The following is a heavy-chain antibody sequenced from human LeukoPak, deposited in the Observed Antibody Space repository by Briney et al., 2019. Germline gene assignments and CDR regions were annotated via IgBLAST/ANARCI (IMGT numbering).Heavy chain of an antibody. J-gene: IGHJ4*02. CDR2: ISTSGNT. CDR1: GFTFSSYA. CDR3: AKDLDSTGYYSYNY. Sequence: AGGSLRLSCAASGFTFSSYAMNWVRQAPAKGLEWVSIISTSGNTQYADSVEGRCTISTDDSKNTLYLQRGNVGTEDQPVYHCAKDLDSTGYYSYNYWGRGTLVTVSS. V-gene: IGHV3-23*01. D-gene: IGHD3-22*01.